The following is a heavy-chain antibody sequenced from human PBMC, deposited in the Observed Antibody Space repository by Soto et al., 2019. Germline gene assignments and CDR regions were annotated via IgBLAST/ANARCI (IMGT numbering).Heavy chain of an antibody. Sequence: GGSLRLSCVASGFTFSTYNMHWVRQAPGKWLEWFSYISSSSRTISYADSVKGRFTISRDNAKNSLYLQMNSLRDDDTAVYYCARDGTVTYYWYFDLWGRGTLVTVSS. CDR3: ARDGTVTYYWYFDL. J-gene: IGHJ2*01. V-gene: IGHV3-48*02. D-gene: IGHD4-17*01. CDR1: GFTFSTYN. CDR2: ISSSSRTI.